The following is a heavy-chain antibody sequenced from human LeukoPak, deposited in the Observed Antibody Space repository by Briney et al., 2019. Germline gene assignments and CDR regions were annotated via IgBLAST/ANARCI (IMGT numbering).Heavy chain of an antibody. D-gene: IGHD3-10*01. CDR2: INHSGST. Sequence: ASETLSLTCAVYGGSFSGYYWSWIRQPPGKGLEWIGEINHSGSTNYNPSLKSRVTISVDTSKNQFSLKLSSVTAADTAVYYCARDSGTTGEVKFDPWGQGTLVTVSS. V-gene: IGHV4-34*01. J-gene: IGHJ5*02. CDR1: GGSFSGYY. CDR3: ARDSGTTGEVKFDP.